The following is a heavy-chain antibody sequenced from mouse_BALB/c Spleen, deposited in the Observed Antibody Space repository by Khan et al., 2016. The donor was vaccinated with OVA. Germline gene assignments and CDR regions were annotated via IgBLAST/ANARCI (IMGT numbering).Heavy chain of an antibody. J-gene: IGHJ4*01. CDR1: GFSLTGYG. Sequence: QVQLKESGPGLVAPSQSLSITCTVSGFSLTGYGVNWVRQPPGKGLEWLGMIWGDGSTDYNSALKSRLSISKDNSKSQVFLKMNSLQTADTARYYGARAYYANYREAMDYWGQGTSGTVSS. CDR2: IWGDGST. V-gene: IGHV2-6-7*01. CDR3: ARAYYANYREAMDY. D-gene: IGHD2-10*01.